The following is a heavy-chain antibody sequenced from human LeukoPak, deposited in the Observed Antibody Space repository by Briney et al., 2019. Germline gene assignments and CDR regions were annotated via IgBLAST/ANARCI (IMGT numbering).Heavy chain of an antibody. Sequence: PSETLSLTCTVSGGSINSYYWNWIRQPAGKGLEWIGRISSSGTTNYNPSLKSQITMSVDTSKNQFSLKLSSVTAADTAVYYCARDRGSGNYDYWGQGTLVTVSS. D-gene: IGHD1-26*01. CDR3: ARDRGSGNYDY. CDR2: ISSSGTT. CDR1: GGSINSYY. J-gene: IGHJ4*02. V-gene: IGHV4-4*07.